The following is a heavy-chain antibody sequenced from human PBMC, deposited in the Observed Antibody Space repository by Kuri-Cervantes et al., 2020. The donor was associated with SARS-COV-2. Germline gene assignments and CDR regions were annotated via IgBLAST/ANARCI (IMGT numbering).Heavy chain of an antibody. J-gene: IGHJ4*02. CDR1: GFTFSDYY. V-gene: IGHV3-11*04. Sequence: GGSLRLSCAASGFTFSDYYMSWIRQAPGKGLEWVSYISSSGSTIYYADSVKGRFTISRDNAKNSLYLQMNSLRGEDTALYYCVRALGAAEADFWGRGTLVTVSS. CDR2: ISSSGSTI. CDR3: VRALGAAEADF. D-gene: IGHD1-26*01.